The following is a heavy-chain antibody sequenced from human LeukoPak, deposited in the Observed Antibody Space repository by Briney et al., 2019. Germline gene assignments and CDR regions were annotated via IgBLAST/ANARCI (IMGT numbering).Heavy chain of an antibody. Sequence: GASVKVSCKASGYSLKDYFIHWLRQAPGQGPEWLGLINSKSGDTDYGQQFRGRVNMTRDMAISTIYLQLHSLRIDDTAIYYCARADSSDTSYSLGYLDPWGQGSLVTVSS. J-gene: IGHJ5*02. D-gene: IGHD3-22*01. V-gene: IGHV1-2*02. CDR3: ARADSSDTSYSLGYLDP. CDR1: GYSLKDYF. CDR2: INSKSGDT.